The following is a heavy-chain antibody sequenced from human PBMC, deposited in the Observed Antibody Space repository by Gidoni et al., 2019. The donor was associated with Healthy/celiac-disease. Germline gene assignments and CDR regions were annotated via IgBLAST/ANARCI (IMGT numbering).Heavy chain of an antibody. CDR1: GGTFSSYS. CDR2: SIPILGTA. D-gene: IGHD2-15*01. V-gene: IGHV1-69*01. Sequence: QVQLVQSGAEVKKPGSSVKVSCKASGGTFSSYSISWVRQAPGQGLEWMGGSIPILGTANYAQKFQGRVTITADESTSTAYMELSSLRSEDTAVYYCARCVVATWPYYYYYMDVWGKGTTVTVSS. J-gene: IGHJ6*03. CDR3: ARCVVATWPYYYYYMDV.